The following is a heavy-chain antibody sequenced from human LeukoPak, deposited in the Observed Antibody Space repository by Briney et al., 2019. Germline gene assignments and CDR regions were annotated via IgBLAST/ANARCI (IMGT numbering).Heavy chain of an antibody. CDR3: AKDQDIDLWSGPKPSPIDY. D-gene: IGHD3-3*01. V-gene: IGHV3-23*01. Sequence: GPLRLSSAASGFTFSSYAMSWGRQAPGKGLEWVSGISGSGGSTDYADSVKVRFTIYRDNSKTTLYLQMNSLTAADTAVYYCAKDQDIDLWSGPKPSPIDYWGQGTLVTVSS. J-gene: IGHJ4*02. CDR1: GFTFSSYA. CDR2: ISGSGGST.